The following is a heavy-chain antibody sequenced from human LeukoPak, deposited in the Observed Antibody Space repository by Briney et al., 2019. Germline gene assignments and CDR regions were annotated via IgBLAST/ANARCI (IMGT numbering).Heavy chain of an antibody. V-gene: IGHV3-21*01. J-gene: IGHJ4*02. Sequence: GGSLRLSCTASGFTFGDYAMSWFRQAPGKGLEWVSSISSSSSYIYYADSVKGRFTISRDNAKNSLYLQMNSLRAEDTAVYYCASPTMITFGGVIPAFDYWGQGTLVTVSS. CDR3: ASPTMITFGGVIPAFDY. CDR2: ISSSSSYI. D-gene: IGHD3-16*02. CDR1: GFTFGDYA.